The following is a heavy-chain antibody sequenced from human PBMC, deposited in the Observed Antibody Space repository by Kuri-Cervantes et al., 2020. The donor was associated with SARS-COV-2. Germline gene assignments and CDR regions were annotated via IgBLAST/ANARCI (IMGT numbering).Heavy chain of an antibody. CDR1: GFTFANYY. J-gene: IGHJ4*02. CDR3: ARSCGVRYVHFDH. D-gene: IGHD2-15*01. V-gene: IGHV3-7*05. Sequence: ESLKISCAASGFTFANYYMSWVRQTPGKGLEWVANIKFDGSDQYYVASVRGRFTISRDNAKNSLFLQLNSLTAADTTVYYCARSCGVRYVHFDHWGPGTLVTVSS. CDR2: IKFDGSDQ.